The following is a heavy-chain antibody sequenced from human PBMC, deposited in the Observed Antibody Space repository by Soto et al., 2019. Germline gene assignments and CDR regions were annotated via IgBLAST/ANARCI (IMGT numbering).Heavy chain of an antibody. J-gene: IGHJ4*02. CDR2: ISWNSGSI. V-gene: IGHV3-9*01. Sequence: VQLVESGGGLVQPGRSLRLSCAASGFTFDDYAMHWVRQAPGKCLAWVSGISWNSGSIGYAASVKGRFTISRDNAKNSRYLQLNSLRAEDTALYYCQASNFWGGYYTAYYFDYWGQGTLVTVSS. D-gene: IGHD3-3*01. CDR3: QASNFWGGYYTAYYFDY. CDR1: GFTFDDYA.